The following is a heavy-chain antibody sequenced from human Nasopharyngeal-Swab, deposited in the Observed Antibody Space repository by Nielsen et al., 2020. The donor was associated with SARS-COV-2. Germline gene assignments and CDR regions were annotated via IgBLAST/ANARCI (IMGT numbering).Heavy chain of an antibody. Sequence: ASVKVSCKASGYTFTSYDINWVRQATGQGLEWMGWMNPNSGNTGYAQKFQGRVIMTRNTSISTAYMELSSLRSEDTAVYYCARGGSRGLRYFDWLLYSDYYYGMDVWGQGTTVTVSS. D-gene: IGHD3-9*01. CDR2: MNPNSGNT. J-gene: IGHJ6*02. CDR1: GYTFTSYD. CDR3: ARGGSRGLRYFDWLLYSDYYYGMDV. V-gene: IGHV1-8*01.